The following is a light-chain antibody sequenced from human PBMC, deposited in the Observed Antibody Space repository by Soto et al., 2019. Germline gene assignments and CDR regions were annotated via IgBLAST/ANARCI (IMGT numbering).Light chain of an antibody. CDR3: QQYNDWPRT. CDR2: GAS. Sequence: EILMTQSPATLSVSPGERATLSCRASQSVRTNLGWYQQKPGQAPKVLIYGASTRATGIPARFSGSGSGTEFTLTINSLQSEDFVVYYCQQYNDWPRTFGQGTKVEIK. CDR1: QSVRTN. V-gene: IGKV3D-15*01. J-gene: IGKJ1*01.